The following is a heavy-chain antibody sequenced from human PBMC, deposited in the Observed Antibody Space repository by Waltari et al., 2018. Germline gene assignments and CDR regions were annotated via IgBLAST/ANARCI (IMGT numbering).Heavy chain of an antibody. CDR1: GFTFSSYC. V-gene: IGHV3-21*01. CDR3: ARGRCSSTSCYGRKGYYYYMDV. J-gene: IGHJ6*03. Sequence: EVQLVESGGGLVKPGGSLRLSCAASGFTFSSYCMNWVRQAPGKELLWVSALSSSSRYIYYADSVKGRFTSSRDNAKNSLYLQMNSLRAEDTAVYYCARGRCSSTSCYGRKGYYYYMDVWGKGTTVTISS. D-gene: IGHD2-2*01. CDR2: LSSSSRYI.